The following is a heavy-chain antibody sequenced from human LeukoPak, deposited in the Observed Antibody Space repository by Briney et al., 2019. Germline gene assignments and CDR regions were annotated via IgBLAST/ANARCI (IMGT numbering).Heavy chain of an antibody. CDR1: GGTFSSYA. Sequence: ASVKVSCKASGGTFSSYAISWVRQAPGQGLEWMGGIIPIFGTANYAQKFQGRVTITADESTSTAYMELSSLRSEDTAVYYCASPDSSSPLGYFDYWGQGTLVTVSS. D-gene: IGHD6-13*01. V-gene: IGHV1-69*13. CDR3: ASPDSSSPLGYFDY. CDR2: IIPIFGTA. J-gene: IGHJ4*02.